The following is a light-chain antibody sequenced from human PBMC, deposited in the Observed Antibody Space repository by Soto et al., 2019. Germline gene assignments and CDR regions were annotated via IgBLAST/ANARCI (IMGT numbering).Light chain of an antibody. CDR1: SGSVSTSYY. Sequence: VVTQEPSFSVSPGGTVTLTCGLSSGSVSTSYYPSWYQQTPGQAPRTLIYSTNTRSSGVPDRFSGSILGNKAALTITGAQAEDESDYYCVLYMGSGISVFGTGTKVTVL. CDR2: STN. V-gene: IGLV8-61*01. CDR3: VLYMGSGISV. J-gene: IGLJ1*01.